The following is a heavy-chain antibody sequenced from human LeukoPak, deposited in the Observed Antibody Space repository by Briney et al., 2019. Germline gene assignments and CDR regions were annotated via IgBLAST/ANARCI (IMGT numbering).Heavy chain of an antibody. J-gene: IGHJ4*02. D-gene: IGHD6-19*01. V-gene: IGHV3-9*03. CDR3: AKVAFGGIAVAGPFDY. CDR2: ISWNSGSI. Sequence: GRSLRLSCAASGFTFDDYAMHWVRQAPGKGREWVSGISWNSGSIGYADSVKGRFTISRDNAKNSLYLQMNSLRAEDMALYYCAKVAFGGIAVAGPFDYWGQGTLVTVSS. CDR1: GFTFDDYA.